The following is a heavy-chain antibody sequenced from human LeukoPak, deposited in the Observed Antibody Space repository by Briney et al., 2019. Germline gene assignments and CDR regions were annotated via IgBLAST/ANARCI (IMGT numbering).Heavy chain of an antibody. D-gene: IGHD3-22*01. J-gene: IGHJ4*02. CDR2: ISGDGRST. Sequence: GGSLRLSCVASGLTFSRDWMHWVRQAPGKGLVWVSRISGDGRSTSYADSVKGRFIISRDNAKKTLYLQMNSLRAEDTAVYYCASFYYDPTGHWGQGTLVTASS. CDR1: GLTFSRDW. V-gene: IGHV3-74*01. CDR3: ASFYYDPTGH.